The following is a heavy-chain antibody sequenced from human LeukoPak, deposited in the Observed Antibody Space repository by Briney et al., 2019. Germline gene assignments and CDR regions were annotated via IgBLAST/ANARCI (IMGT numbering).Heavy chain of an antibody. Sequence: GASVKVSCKASGYTFTGYYMHWVRPAPGQGLEWMGWINPNSGGTNYAQKFQGRVTMTRDTSISTAYMELSRLRSDDTAVYYCARIRRYYDSPDWFDPWGQGTLVTVSS. CDR2: INPNSGGT. CDR3: ARIRRYYDSPDWFDP. CDR1: GYTFTGYY. V-gene: IGHV1-2*02. J-gene: IGHJ5*02. D-gene: IGHD3-22*01.